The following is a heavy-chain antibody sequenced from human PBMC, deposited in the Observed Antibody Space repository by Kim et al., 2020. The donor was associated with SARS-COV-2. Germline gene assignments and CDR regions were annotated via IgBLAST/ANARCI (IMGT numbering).Heavy chain of an antibody. J-gene: IGHJ3*02. D-gene: IGHD3-16*01. Sequence: SEKYYVDSVKGRFTISRDNAKNSLYLQMNSLRAEDTAVYYCATARGAFDIWGQGTMVTVSS. V-gene: IGHV3-7*04. CDR2: SEK. CDR3: ATARGAFDI.